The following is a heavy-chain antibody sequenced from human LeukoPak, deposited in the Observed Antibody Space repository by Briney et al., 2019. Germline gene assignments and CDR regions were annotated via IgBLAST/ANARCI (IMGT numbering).Heavy chain of an antibody. Sequence: GGSLRLSCAASGFIFDDYGMSWVRQAPGKGLEWVSGINWNGGGTGYADSVKGRFTISRDNAKNSLYLQMNSLRAEDTALYYCARAGLDDYYYYMDVWGKGTTVTVSS. J-gene: IGHJ6*03. CDR2: INWNGGGT. D-gene: IGHD3-9*01. V-gene: IGHV3-20*04. CDR3: ARAGLDDYYYYMDV. CDR1: GFIFDDYG.